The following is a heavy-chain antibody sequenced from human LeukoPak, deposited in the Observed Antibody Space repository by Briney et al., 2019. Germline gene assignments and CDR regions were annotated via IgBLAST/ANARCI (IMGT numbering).Heavy chain of an antibody. CDR1: GGSFSGYY. V-gene: IGHV4-34*01. CDR3: ARDYDSSGYYDY. Sequence: PSETLSLTCAVYGGSFSGYYWSWIRQPPGKGLEWIGEINHSGSTNYNPSLKSRVTISVDTSKNQFSLKLSSVTAADMAVYYCARDYDSSGYYDYWGQGTLVTVSS. D-gene: IGHD3-22*01. J-gene: IGHJ4*02. CDR2: INHSGST.